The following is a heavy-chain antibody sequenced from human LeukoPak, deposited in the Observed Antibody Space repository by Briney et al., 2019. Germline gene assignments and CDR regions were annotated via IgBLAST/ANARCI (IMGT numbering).Heavy chain of an antibody. CDR1: GFTFSSYE. J-gene: IGHJ4*02. CDR2: ISGSGVTT. CDR3: ARGGKSDDYFDY. Sequence: GGSLRLSCEASGFTFSSYEMNWVRQAQGKGLEWVAFISGSGVTTFYADSVEGRFSISRDNPKNSLSLQMSSLRAEDTAVYFCARGGKSDDYFDYWGQGTLVTVSS. V-gene: IGHV3-48*03.